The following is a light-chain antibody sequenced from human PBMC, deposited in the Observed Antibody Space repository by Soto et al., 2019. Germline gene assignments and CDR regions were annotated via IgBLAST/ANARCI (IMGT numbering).Light chain of an antibody. J-gene: IGLJ3*02. Sequence: ALTQPRSVSGSPGQSVTISCTGTSSDVGGYNYVSWYQQHPGKAPKLMIYDVSKRPSGVPDRFSGSKSGNTASLTISGLQAEDEADYYCCSYAGSYTKVFGGGTKLTVL. CDR2: DVS. V-gene: IGLV2-11*01. CDR1: SSDVGGYNY. CDR3: CSYAGSYTKV.